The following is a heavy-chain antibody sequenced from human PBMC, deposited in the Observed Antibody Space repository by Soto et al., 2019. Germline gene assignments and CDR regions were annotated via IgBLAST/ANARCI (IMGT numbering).Heavy chain of an antibody. V-gene: IGHV1-46*01. CDR1: GDTFTDYY. J-gene: IGHJ4*02. CDR2: VNPSGGHT. CDR3: ARGGHVVVVTAALDY. Sequence: QVQLMQSGAEVKKPGASVKVSCKASGDTFTDYYIHWVRQAPGQGLEWMGTVNPSGGHTTYAQHFLSGVTMTRDTSTSSLYIQLTSLTSEDTAVYYCARGGHVVVVTAALDYWGQGTLVSVSS. D-gene: IGHD2-21*02.